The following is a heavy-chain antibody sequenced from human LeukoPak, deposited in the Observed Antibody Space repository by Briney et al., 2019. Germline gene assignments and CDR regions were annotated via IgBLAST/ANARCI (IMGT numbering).Heavy chain of an antibody. CDR1: GGSFSGYY. D-gene: IGHD2-8*01. CDR2: INHSGST. CDR3: ARRVLSFGANGGQKYYFDY. Sequence: SETLSLTCAVYGGSFSGYYWSWIRQPPGKGLEWIGEINHSGSTNYNPSLKSRVTISVDTSKNQFSLKLSSVTAADTAVYYCARRVLSFGANGGQKYYFDYWGQGTLVTVSS. J-gene: IGHJ4*02. V-gene: IGHV4-34*01.